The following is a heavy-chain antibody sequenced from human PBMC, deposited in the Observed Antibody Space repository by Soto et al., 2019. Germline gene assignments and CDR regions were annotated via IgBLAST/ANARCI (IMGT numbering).Heavy chain of an antibody. D-gene: IGHD4-17*01. Sequence: EVQLLEAGGGLVQPGGSLRLSCAASGFTFSSYAMSWVRQAPGKGLEWVSAISGSGGSTYYADSVKVRFTISRDNSKNTLYLQMNSLRAEDTAVYYCANQSVPRTRKTVTFDFWSQGTLVTVSS. CDR3: ANQSVPRTRKTVTFDF. CDR1: GFTFSSYA. V-gene: IGHV3-23*01. J-gene: IGHJ5*01. CDR2: ISGSGGST.